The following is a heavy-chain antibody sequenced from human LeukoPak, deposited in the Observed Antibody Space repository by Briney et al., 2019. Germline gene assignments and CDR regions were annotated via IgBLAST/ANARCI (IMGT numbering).Heavy chain of an antibody. J-gene: IGHJ6*03. CDR1: GFTFNSYA. Sequence: GGSLRLSCAASGFTFNSYAMSWVRQAPGKGLEWIPTISGGADNTYYADSVKGRFTISRDNSKNTLSLQMNSLRAEDTAVYYCAKAQPPAPIEYYYCYMDVWGKGTTVTVSS. V-gene: IGHV3-23*01. CDR3: AKAQPPAPIEYYYCYMDV. CDR2: ISGGADNT. D-gene: IGHD2-2*02.